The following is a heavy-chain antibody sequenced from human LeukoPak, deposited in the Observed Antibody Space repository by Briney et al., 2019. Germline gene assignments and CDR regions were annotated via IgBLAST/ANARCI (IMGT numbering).Heavy chain of an antibody. J-gene: IGHJ3*02. CDR2: IYYSGGT. CDR3: ARHVTISGPYDASDI. V-gene: IGHV4-59*08. Sequence: SETLSLTCAVSGDSISSYYWSWIRQPPGKGLEWIGYIYYSGGTDYNPSLKSRVTISVDTSKNQFSLKLRSVTAADTAVYYCARHVTISGPYDASDIWGQGTMVTVSP. D-gene: IGHD5-24*01. CDR1: GDSISSYY.